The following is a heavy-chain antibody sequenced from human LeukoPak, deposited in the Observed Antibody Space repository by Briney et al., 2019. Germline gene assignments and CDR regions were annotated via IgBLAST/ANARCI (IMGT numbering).Heavy chain of an antibody. CDR2: TSGSGART. CDR3: AKSHSLEYRGYFDY. CDR1: AFTFSSYA. J-gene: IGHJ4*02. D-gene: IGHD2/OR15-2a*01. V-gene: IGHV3-23*01. Sequence: QPGGSLRFSCAASAFTFSSYAMSWDRQAPGKGLEWVSATSGSGARTYYADYVKGRFTISRGNSKNTLYLLMNELSAEDTAVYYCAKSHSLEYRGYFDYWGQGTLVTVSS.